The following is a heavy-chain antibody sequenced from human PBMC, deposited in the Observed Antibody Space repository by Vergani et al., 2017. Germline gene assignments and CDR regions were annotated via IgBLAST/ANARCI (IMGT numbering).Heavy chain of an antibody. V-gene: IGHV3-9*01. D-gene: IGHD2-2*01. CDR2: IVWSNDAV. CDR1: GFNFEAYT. Sequence: EEQLVESGGGFVQPGRSLRLSCAASGFNFEAYTMHWVRQVPGKGPEWVSGIVWSNDAVLYAASVKGRFTISRDNANNSLYLQMDSLRPEDTAVYYCARDGGVGTSHYMDVWGKGTTVTVSS. CDR3: ARDGGVGTSHYMDV. J-gene: IGHJ6*03.